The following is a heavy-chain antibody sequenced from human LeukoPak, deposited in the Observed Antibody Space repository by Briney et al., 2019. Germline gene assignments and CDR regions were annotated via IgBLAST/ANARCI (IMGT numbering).Heavy chain of an antibody. V-gene: IGHV3-48*03. CDR2: ISSSGSTI. D-gene: IGHD4-17*01. CDR3: AREQTYGDYFDY. J-gene: IGHJ4*02. Sequence: GGSLRLSCAASGFTFRSYEMIWVRQAPGKGLEWVSYISSSGSTISYADSVRGRFTISRDNAKNSLYLQMNSLRAEDTAVYYCAREQTYGDYFDYWGQGTPVTVSS. CDR1: GFTFRSYE.